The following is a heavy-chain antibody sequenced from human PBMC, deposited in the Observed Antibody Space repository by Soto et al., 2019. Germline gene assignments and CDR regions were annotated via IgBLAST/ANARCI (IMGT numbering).Heavy chain of an antibody. CDR2: ISTYNSRT. D-gene: IGHD2-2*02. Sequence: SVKVSCKASGYTFTRHGISLVRQAPRQGLEWLGWISTYNSRTHYAQKVQGRVTMTTDTSTSTAYLDMRSLTFDDTAVYYCARDRYCASPSCYKHYYYGMDTWGQGTTVTV. V-gene: IGHV1-18*04. CDR1: GYTFTRHG. CDR3: ARDRYCASPSCYKHYYYGMDT. J-gene: IGHJ6*02.